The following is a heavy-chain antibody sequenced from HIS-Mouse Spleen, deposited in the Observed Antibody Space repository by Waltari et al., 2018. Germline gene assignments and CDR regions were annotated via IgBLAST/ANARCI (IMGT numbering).Heavy chain of an antibody. D-gene: IGHD2-15*01. J-gene: IGHJ4*02. V-gene: IGHV4-59*08. CDR2: IYYSGRT. Sequence: QVQLQESGPGLVKPSETLSLTCTVSGGSISSYYWSWTRQPPGKGLEWIGYIYYSGRTNNNPALKGRVTRSVDTSKNQFSLKLSSVTAADTAVYYCARGGLLAATYYFDYWGQGTLVTVSS. CDR3: ARGGLLAATYYFDY. CDR1: GGSISSYY.